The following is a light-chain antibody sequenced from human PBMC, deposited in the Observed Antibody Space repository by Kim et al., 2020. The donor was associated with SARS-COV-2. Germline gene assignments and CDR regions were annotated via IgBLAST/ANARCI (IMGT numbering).Light chain of an antibody. CDR3: CSYAGRYTWV. J-gene: IGLJ3*02. Sequence: QSALTQPRSVSGSPGQSVTISCTGTSSDVGGYNYVSWYQQLPGKAPKLMIYDVSNRPSGVPDRFSGSKSGNTASLTISGLQAEDEADYYCCSYAGRYTWVFGGGTKLTVL. CDR1: SSDVGGYNY. V-gene: IGLV2-11*01. CDR2: DVS.